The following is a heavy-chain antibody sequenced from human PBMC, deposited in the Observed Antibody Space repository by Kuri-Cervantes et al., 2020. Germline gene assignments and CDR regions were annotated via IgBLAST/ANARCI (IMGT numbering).Heavy chain of an antibody. CDR1: GFTFSSYW. CDR3: AVEKISGWYVEGIVDY. V-gene: IGHV3-74*01. D-gene: IGHD6-19*01. Sequence: GGSLRLSCAASGFTFSSYWMHWVRQAPGKGLVWVSRINSDGSSTSYADSVKGRFTISRDSAKNTLYLQMNSLRAEDTAVYYCAVEKISGWYVEGIVDYWGRGTLVTVSS. J-gene: IGHJ4*02. CDR2: INSDGSST.